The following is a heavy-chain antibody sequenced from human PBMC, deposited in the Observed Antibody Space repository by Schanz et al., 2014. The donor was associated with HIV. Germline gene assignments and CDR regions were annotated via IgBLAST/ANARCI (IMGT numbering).Heavy chain of an antibody. CDR1: GGSFSDYY. Sequence: QVQLQQWGAGLLKPSETLSLTCAVYGGSFSDYYWSWIRQSPGKGLEWIGEINHSGGTNYNPSLKSRVSISVDTSKNQFSVKLSSVTAADTAVYYCARGDVSFGVDRRDAFDIWGQGTMVTVSS. CDR3: ARGDVSFGVDRRDAFDI. D-gene: IGHD3-3*01. V-gene: IGHV4-34*01. J-gene: IGHJ3*02. CDR2: INHSGGT.